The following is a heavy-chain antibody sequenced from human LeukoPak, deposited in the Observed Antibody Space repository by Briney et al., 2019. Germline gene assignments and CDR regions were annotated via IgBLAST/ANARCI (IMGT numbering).Heavy chain of an antibody. J-gene: IGHJ4*02. CDR3: ARIPNGYSYGYYDY. Sequence: SETLSLTCTVSGGSISSGSYYWGWIRQPPGKGLEWIGSIYYSGSTYYNPSLKSRVTISVDTSKNQFSLKLSSVTAADTAVYYCARIPNGYSYGYYDYWGQGTLVTVSS. D-gene: IGHD5-18*01. CDR2: IYYSGST. V-gene: IGHV4-39*07. CDR1: GGSISSGSYY.